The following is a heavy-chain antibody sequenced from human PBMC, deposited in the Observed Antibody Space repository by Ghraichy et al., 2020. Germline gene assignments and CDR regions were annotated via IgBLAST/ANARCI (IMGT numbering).Heavy chain of an antibody. D-gene: IGHD6-19*01. J-gene: IGHJ4*02. CDR2: INPNSGVT. V-gene: IGHV1-2*02. CDR1: GYTFAGYY. Sequence: ASVKVSCTASGYTFAGYYMHWVRQAPGQGLEWMGCINPNSGVTDYALQYEGRVTMTTDTSVSTAYMELGSLRSDETAVYYCARGYTSGSLGYWGQGTLVTVSS. CDR3: ARGYTSGSLGY.